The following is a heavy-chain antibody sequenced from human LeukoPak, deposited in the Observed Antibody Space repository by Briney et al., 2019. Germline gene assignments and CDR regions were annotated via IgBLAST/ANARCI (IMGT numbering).Heavy chain of an antibody. D-gene: IGHD3-10*01. CDR1: GYNFDRYG. V-gene: IGHV1-18*04. CDR2: ISTYNGNT. J-gene: IGHJ3*02. CDR3: ARDGQGLLSHTAGPVDI. Sequence: GASVKVSCKGSGYNFDRYGVNWVRQAPGQGLEWVGWISTYNGNTFYAQKFEGRVSMTTDTSTNTVYMDLRSLRSDDTAVYYCARDGQGLLSHTAGPVDIWGQGTMVTVSS.